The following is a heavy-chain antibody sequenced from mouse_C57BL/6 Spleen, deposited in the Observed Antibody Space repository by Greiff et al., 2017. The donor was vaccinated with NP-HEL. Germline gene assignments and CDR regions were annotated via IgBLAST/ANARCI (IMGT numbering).Heavy chain of an antibody. D-gene: IGHD2-2*01. Sequence: QVQLQQSGPELVKPGASVKISCKASGYAFSSSWMNWVKQRPGKGLEWIGRIYPGDGDTNYNGKFKGKATLTADKSSSTAYMQLSSLTSEDSAVYFCARAGVTTGDYWGKGTTLTVSS. V-gene: IGHV1-82*01. CDR1: GYAFSSSW. CDR2: IYPGDGDT. J-gene: IGHJ2*01. CDR3: ARAGVTTGDY.